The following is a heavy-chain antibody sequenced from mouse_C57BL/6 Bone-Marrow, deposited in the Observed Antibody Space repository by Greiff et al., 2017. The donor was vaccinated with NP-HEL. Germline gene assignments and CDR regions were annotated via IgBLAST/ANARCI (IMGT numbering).Heavy chain of an antibody. J-gene: IGHJ2*01. CDR1: GYTFTSYG. D-gene: IGHD1-1*01. CDR2: IYPRSGNT. V-gene: IGHV1-81*01. Sequence: VNVVESGAELARPGASVKLSCKASGYTFTSYGISWVKQRTGQGLEWIGEIYPRSGNTYYNEKFKGKATLTADKSSSTAYMELRSLTSEDSAVYFCARFITTVVGDFDYWGQGTTLTVSS. CDR3: ARFITTVVGDFDY.